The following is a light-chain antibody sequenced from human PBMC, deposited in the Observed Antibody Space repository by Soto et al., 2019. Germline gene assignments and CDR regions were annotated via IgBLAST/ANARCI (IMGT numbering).Light chain of an antibody. V-gene: IGKV3-20*01. CDR2: GAS. CDR3: QQSET. CDR1: QSVSSSY. Sequence: EIVLTQSPCTLSLSTGERATLSCRASQSVSSSYLAWYQQKPGQAPRLLIYGASSRATGIPDRFSGSGSGTDFTLTISRLEPEDFAVYYCQQSETFGQGTKVDNK. J-gene: IGKJ1*01.